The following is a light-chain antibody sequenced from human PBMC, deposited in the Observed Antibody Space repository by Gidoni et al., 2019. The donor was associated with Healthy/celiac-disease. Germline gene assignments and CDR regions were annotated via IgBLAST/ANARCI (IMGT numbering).Light chain of an antibody. CDR3: QQSYSTSRT. J-gene: IGKJ3*01. V-gene: IGKV1-39*01. CDR1: QSISNF. CDR2: AAS. Sequence: IHITHSPSSLSASVGDRVTITCRASQSISNFFNWYQQKPGNAPKLLIYAASSLQSGVPSRFSGSGSVTDFTLTISSLQPEDFATHYCQQSYSTSRTFGPXTKVDI.